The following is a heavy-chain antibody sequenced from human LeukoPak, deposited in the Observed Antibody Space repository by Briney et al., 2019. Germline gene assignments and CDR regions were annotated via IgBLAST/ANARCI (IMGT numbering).Heavy chain of an antibody. CDR2: IYHSGST. Sequence: SETLSLTCAVSGGSISSSNWWSWVRQPPGKGLEWIGEIYHSGSTNYNPSLKSRVTISVDKSKNQFSLKLSSVTAADTAVYYCARVLEWLSPANYYYMDVWGKGTTVTVSS. J-gene: IGHJ6*03. V-gene: IGHV4-4*02. D-gene: IGHD3-3*01. CDR1: GGSISSSNW. CDR3: ARVLEWLSPANYYYMDV.